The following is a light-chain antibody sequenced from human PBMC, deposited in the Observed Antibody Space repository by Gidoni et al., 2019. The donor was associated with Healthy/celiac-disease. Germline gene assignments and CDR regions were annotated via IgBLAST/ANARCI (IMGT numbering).Light chain of an antibody. CDR2: EGS. Sequence: QSALTQPASVSGSPGQSITISCTGPSSDVGSYNLVSLYQQHPGKAPKLMIYEGSKRPSGVSNRFSVSKSGNTASLTISGLQAEDEADYYCCSYAGSSTSWVFGGGTKLTVL. J-gene: IGLJ3*02. CDR1: SSDVGSYNL. V-gene: IGLV2-23*01. CDR3: CSYAGSSTSWV.